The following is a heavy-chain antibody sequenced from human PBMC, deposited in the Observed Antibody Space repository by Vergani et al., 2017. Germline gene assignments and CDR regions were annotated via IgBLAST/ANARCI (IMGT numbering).Heavy chain of an antibody. Sequence: EVQLVESGGGLVQPGRSLRLSCAASGFTFDDYAMHWVRQAPGKGLEWVSGISWNRCSIGYADSVKGRFTISRDNAKNSLYLQMNSLRAEDTALYYCARDSGWYIMSPDYWGQGTLVTVSS. CDR2: ISWNRCSI. D-gene: IGHD6-19*01. J-gene: IGHJ4*02. CDR3: ARDSGWYIMSPDY. CDR1: GFTFDDYA. V-gene: IGHV3-9*01.